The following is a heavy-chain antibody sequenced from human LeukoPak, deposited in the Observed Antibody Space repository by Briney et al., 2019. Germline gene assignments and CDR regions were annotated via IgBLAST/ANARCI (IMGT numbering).Heavy chain of an antibody. D-gene: IGHD1-26*01. CDR2: ISNSGYNT. V-gene: IGHV3-23*01. J-gene: IGHJ4*02. CDR3: ARHDGSSFIYYVDH. CDR1: GFSVSSRA. Sequence: GGSLRLSCAASGFSVSSRAMSWVRQAPGKGLEWVSTISNSGYNTWYADSVKGRFTISRDNSQNTLYLQMSSLRAEDTALYYCARHDGSSFIYYVDHWGPGALVTVSS.